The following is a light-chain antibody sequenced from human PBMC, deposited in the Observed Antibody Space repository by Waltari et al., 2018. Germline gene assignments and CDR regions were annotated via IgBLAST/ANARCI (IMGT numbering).Light chain of an antibody. Sequence: EVVLTASPATLSLSPGERTTLACRARQSVNSNLAWYQQKPGQAPRLLIYDASNRATGIPARFSGSGSGTDFALTISSLEPEDFAVYYCEQRSNWPPQFTFGPGTKVDIK. J-gene: IGKJ3*01. CDR3: EQRSNWPPQFT. CDR2: DAS. V-gene: IGKV3-11*01. CDR1: QSVNSN.